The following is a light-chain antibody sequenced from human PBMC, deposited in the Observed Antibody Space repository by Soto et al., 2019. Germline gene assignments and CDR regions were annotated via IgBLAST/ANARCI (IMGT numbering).Light chain of an antibody. Sequence: EIVLTQSPGTLSLSPGERASLSCRASQSVSSSYLAWYQQKPGQAPRLLIYGASSRATGIPDRFSGSESGTDFTLTISRLEPEDFAVYYCQQYGSSPLAFGQGTKVDI. CDR1: QSVSSSY. V-gene: IGKV3-20*01. CDR3: QQYGSSPLA. CDR2: GAS. J-gene: IGKJ1*01.